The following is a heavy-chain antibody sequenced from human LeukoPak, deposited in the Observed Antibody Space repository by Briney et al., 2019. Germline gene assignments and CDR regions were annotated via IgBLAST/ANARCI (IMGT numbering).Heavy chain of an antibody. CDR1: GYTFTSYA. Sequence: ASVKVSCKASGYTFTSYAMNWVRQAPGQGLEWMGWINTNTGNPTYAQGFTGRFVFSLDTSVSTAYLQISSLKAEDTAVYYCARADVLLWFGELFSFDYWGQGTLVTVSS. J-gene: IGHJ4*02. V-gene: IGHV7-4-1*02. CDR3: ARADVLLWFGELFSFDY. D-gene: IGHD3-10*01. CDR2: INTNTGNP.